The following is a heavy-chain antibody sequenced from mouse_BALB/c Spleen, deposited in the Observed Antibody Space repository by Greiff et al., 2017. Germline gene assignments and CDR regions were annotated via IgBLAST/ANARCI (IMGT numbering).Heavy chain of an antibody. Sequence: EVQRVESGGGLVKPGGSLKLSCAASGFTFSSYAMSWVRQTPEKRLEWVASISSGGSTYYPDSVKGRFTISRDNARNILYLQMSSLRSEDTAMYYCARGIYYYGSSWDWYFDVWGAGTTVTVSS. J-gene: IGHJ1*01. CDR2: ISSGGST. V-gene: IGHV5-6-5*01. D-gene: IGHD1-1*01. CDR3: ARGIYYYGSSWDWYFDV. CDR1: GFTFSSYA.